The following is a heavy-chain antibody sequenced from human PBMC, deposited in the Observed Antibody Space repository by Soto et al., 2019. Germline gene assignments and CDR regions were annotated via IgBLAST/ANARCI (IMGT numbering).Heavy chain of an antibody. CDR1: GFTFAGYST. Sequence: EVHLLESGGGLVQPGGSLRLSCAASGFTFAGYSTMSWVRQAPGKGLEWVSSISGSGGSTYYADSVKGRFTISRDNSKNTLYLPMNALSAEDTALYYGAKARGGCAGGWEYFDYWGQGALVTVSS. V-gene: IGHV3-23*01. CDR3: AKARGGCAGGWEYFDY. D-gene: IGHD6-19*01. CDR2: ISGSGGST. J-gene: IGHJ4*02.